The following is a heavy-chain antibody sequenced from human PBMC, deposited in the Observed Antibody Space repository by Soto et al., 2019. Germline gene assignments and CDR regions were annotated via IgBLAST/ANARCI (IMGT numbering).Heavy chain of an antibody. CDR2: ISSSGSLI. CDR1: GFTFSDYH. V-gene: IGHV3-11*01. D-gene: IGHD3-10*01. Sequence: ESGGGLVKPGGSLRLSCAASGFTFSDYHMIWIRQAPGKGLECVSFISSSGSLIYYADSVKGRFTISRDNAKNSQDLQMNSLRADDTAVYYCARATKLQYYTYMDVWGKGTSVTVSS. CDR3: ARATKLQYYTYMDV. J-gene: IGHJ6*03.